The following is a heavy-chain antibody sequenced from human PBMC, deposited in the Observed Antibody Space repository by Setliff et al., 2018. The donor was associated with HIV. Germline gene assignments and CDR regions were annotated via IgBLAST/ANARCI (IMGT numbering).Heavy chain of an antibody. CDR1: GFTFSSYA. D-gene: IGHD2-2*01. CDR3: ARGRVPGNY. CDR2: ISYDGSNK. Sequence: GGSLRLSCAASGFTFSSYAMHWVRQAPGKGLEWVAVISYDGSNKYYADSVKGRFTSSRDNAKNSLYLQMNSLRAEDTAFYYCARGRVPGNYWGQGTLVTVSS. J-gene: IGHJ4*02. V-gene: IGHV3-30*04.